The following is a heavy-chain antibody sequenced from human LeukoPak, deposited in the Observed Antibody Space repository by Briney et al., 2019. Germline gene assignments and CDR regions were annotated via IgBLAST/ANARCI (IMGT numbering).Heavy chain of an antibody. CDR1: GDSFSCGDFY. J-gene: IGHJ5*02. Sequence: PSETLSLTCTVSGDSFSCGDFYWSWIRQPPGKGLEWIGYIYSSGSTHYNPSLKSRVTISVDTSKNQYSLKLSSVTAADTAVYYCARDGSAGNNWFDPWGQGTLVTVSS. D-gene: IGHD6-13*01. CDR2: IYSSGST. CDR3: ARDGSAGNNWFDP. V-gene: IGHV4-30-4*01.